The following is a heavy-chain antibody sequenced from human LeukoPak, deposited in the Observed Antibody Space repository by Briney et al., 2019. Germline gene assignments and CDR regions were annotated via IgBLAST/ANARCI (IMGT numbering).Heavy chain of an antibody. Sequence: ASVKVPCKTSGYTFINYYIHWVRLAPGQGLQWMGWINPKTGGLNYAQTFQGRVTMTTDSSISTAYMELSSLTSDDTAMYYCAKDRGSAWDMDAWGQGTLVTVSS. CDR1: GYTFINYY. J-gene: IGHJ5*02. CDR3: AKDRGSAWDMDA. V-gene: IGHV1-2*02. CDR2: INPKTGGL. D-gene: IGHD6-19*01.